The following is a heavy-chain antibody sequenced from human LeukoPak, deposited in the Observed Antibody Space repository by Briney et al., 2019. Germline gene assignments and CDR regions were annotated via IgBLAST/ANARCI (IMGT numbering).Heavy chain of an antibody. J-gene: IGHJ4*02. CDR2: INHSGST. D-gene: IGHD1-26*01. CDR3: ARGGGATENDH. V-gene: IGHV4-34*01. Sequence: PSETLSLTCAVYGGSFSGYYWSWIRQPPGKGLEWIGEINHSGSTNYNPSLKSRVTISVNTSKNQFSLKLSSVTAADTAVYYCARGGGATENDHWGQGTLVTVSS. CDR1: GGSFSGYY.